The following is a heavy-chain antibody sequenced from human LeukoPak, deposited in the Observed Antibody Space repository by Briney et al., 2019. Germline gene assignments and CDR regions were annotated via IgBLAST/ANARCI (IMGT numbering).Heavy chain of an antibody. J-gene: IGHJ4*02. CDR3: ARVRGMYSSGWYSN. CDR1: GFTFNDYA. V-gene: IGHV3-30-3*01. D-gene: IGHD6-19*01. Sequence: GGSLRLSCAPSGFTFNDYAMHWVRQAPGKGLEWVAVISYDGSNKYYADSVKGRFTISRDNSKNTLYLQMNSLRAEDTAVYYCARVRGMYSSGWYSNWGQGTLVTVSS. CDR2: ISYDGSNK.